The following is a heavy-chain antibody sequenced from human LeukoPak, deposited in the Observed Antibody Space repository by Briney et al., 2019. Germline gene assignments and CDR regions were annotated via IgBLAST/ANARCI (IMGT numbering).Heavy chain of an antibody. V-gene: IGHV3-21*01. CDR1: GFTFTSYS. D-gene: IGHD2-15*01. CDR3: ARSVGGCSGGSCSYYYYMDV. Sequence: GGSLRLSCAASGFTFTSYSMNWVRQAPGKGLEWVSSISSSGYIYYADSVKGRFTISRDNAKKSLYLQMNSLRAEDTAVYYCARSVGGCSGGSCSYYYYMDVWGKGTTVTVSS. CDR2: ISSSGYI. J-gene: IGHJ6*03.